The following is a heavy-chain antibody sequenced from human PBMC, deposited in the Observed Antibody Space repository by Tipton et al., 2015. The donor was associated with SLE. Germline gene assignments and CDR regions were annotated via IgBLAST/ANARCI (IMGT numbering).Heavy chain of an antibody. CDR3: ARVYRSSSPLGYYYYMDV. J-gene: IGHJ6*03. Sequence: TLSLTCTVSGGSVSSGGYYWSWIRQHPGKGLEWIGYIYNSGGTDYSPSLKSRVTISADTSKNQFSLKLSSVTAADTAVYYCARVYRSSSPLGYYYYMDVWGKGTTVTVSS. V-gene: IGHV4-31*03. D-gene: IGHD6-6*01. CDR2: IYNSGGT. CDR1: GGSVSSGGYY.